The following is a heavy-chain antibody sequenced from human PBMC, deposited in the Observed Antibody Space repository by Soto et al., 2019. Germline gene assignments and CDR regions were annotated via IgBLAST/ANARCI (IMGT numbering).Heavy chain of an antibody. CDR3: ARLFGDGYNYGWFDP. Sequence: GESLKISCKGSGYSFTSYWIGWVRQMPGKGLEWMGIIYPGDSDTRYSPSFQGQVTISADKSISTAYLQWSSLKASDTSMYYCARLFGDGYNYGWFDPWGQGTLVTVSS. CDR2: IYPGDSDT. V-gene: IGHV5-51*01. J-gene: IGHJ5*02. D-gene: IGHD5-12*01. CDR1: GYSFTSYW.